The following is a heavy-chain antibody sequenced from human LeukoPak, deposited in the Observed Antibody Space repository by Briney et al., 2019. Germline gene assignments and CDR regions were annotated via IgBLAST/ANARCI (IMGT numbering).Heavy chain of an antibody. CDR1: GFSFSSYG. J-gene: IGHJ4*02. D-gene: IGHD3-16*01. CDR3: ARSRYVHYFDY. V-gene: IGHV3-30*03. CDR2: ISYDGSNK. Sequence: PGGSLRLSCAASGFSFSSYGMHWVRQAPGKGLEWVAVISYDGSNKYYADSVKGRFTISRDNSKNTLYLQMNSLRAEDTAVYYCARSRYVHYFDYWGQGTLVTVSS.